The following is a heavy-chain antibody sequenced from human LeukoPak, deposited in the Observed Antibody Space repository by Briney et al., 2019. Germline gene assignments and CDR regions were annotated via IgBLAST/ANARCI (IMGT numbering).Heavy chain of an antibody. D-gene: IGHD3-3*01. CDR3: TTEFLDR. CDR2: IRSKANNYAT. J-gene: IGHJ5*02. Sequence: PGGSLRLSCAASGFTFSGSAMHWVRQASGKGLQWVGRIRSKANNYATAYAASVKGRFTISRDDSKNTAYLQMNSLKTEDTTVYYCTTEFLDRWGQGTLVTVSS. CDR1: GFTFSGSA. V-gene: IGHV3-73*01.